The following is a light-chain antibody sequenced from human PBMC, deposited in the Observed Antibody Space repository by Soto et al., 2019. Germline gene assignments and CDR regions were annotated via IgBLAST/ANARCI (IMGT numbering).Light chain of an antibody. J-gene: IGKJ4*01. CDR3: QQLNSYPVT. V-gene: IGKV1-9*01. CDR2: AAS. Sequence: DIQLTQSPSFLSASVGDRVTITCRASQGISSYLAWYQQKPGKAPKLLIYAASTLQSGVPSRFSGSGSGTEFTLTIISLQPEDCATYYCQQLNSYPVTFGGGTKVEIK. CDR1: QGISSY.